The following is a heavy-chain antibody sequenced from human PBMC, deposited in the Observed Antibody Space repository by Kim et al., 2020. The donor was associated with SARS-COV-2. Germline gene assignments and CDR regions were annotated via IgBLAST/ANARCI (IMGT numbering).Heavy chain of an antibody. CDR2: IYAGDSDA. D-gene: IGHD4-17*01. V-gene: IGHV5-51*06. J-gene: IGHJ4*02. CDR3: ARAGRGATVAPPAY. CDR1: GYSFISYY. Sequence: GESLKISCQASGYSFISYYIAWVRQVPGKGLEWMGIIYAGDSDAIYSPSFQGHITMSADKSITTAYLQLTSLKASDSGIYYCARAGRGATVAPPAYWGQGTLITVSS.